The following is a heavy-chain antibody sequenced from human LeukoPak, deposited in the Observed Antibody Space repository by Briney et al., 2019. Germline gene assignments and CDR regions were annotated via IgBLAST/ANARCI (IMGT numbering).Heavy chain of an antibody. CDR2: INPNSGGT. V-gene: IGHV1-2*02. D-gene: IGHD3-3*01. Sequence: GASVKVSCTASGYTFTGYYMHWVRQAPGQGLEWMGWINPNSGGTNYAQTFQGRVTMTRDTSISTAYMELSRLRSDDTAVYYCAREVTIFGVGAYGMDVWGQGTTVTVSS. J-gene: IGHJ6*02. CDR1: GYTFTGYY. CDR3: AREVTIFGVGAYGMDV.